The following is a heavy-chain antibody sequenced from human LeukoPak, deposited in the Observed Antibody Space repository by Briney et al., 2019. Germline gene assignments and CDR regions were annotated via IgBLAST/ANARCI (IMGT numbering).Heavy chain of an antibody. CDR3: AKASAISSGAFDS. CDR1: GFTSSSYA. Sequence: GGSLRLSCAASGFTSSSYAMSWVRQAPGKGLEWVSGISGSGGNTYYADSVKGRFTISRDNSKNTLYLQMNSPRPEDTAVYYCAKASAISSGAFDSWGQGPLVTVSS. V-gene: IGHV3-23*01. CDR2: ISGSGGNT. D-gene: IGHD3-10*01. J-gene: IGHJ4*02.